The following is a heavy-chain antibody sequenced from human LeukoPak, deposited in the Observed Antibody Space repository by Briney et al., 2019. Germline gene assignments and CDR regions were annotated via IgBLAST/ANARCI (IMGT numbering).Heavy chain of an antibody. CDR1: GFTFSSYW. CDR3: ARGRRGSSWGYYFDY. D-gene: IGHD2-15*01. CDR2: IDSHGSST. V-gene: IGHV3-74*01. Sequence: GGSLRLSCAASGFTFSSYWTHWVRQAPGKGLVWVSRIDSHGSSTSYADSVKGRFTVSRDNAKNSLYLQMNSLRAEDTALYYCARGRRGSSWGYYFDYWGQGTLVTVSS. J-gene: IGHJ4*02.